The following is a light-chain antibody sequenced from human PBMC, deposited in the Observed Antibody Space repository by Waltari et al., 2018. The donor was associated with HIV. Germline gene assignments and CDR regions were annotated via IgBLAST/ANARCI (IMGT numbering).Light chain of an antibody. CDR2: EVF. J-gene: IGLJ1*01. V-gene: IGLV2-11*01. CDR1: ARAIGYFDY. CDR3: CSYAGTYTYV. Sequence: QSALTQPRSVSGSPGQSVTISCTGTARAIGYFDYVSWYQQYPGKAPQVIIYEVFQRPSGVPDRFTASKSGITASLTISGLQDEDEADYYCCSYAGTYTYVFGSGTTVTVL.